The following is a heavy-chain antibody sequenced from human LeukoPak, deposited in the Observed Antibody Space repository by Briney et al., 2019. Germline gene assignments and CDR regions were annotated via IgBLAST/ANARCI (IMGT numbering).Heavy chain of an antibody. J-gene: IGHJ6*03. CDR1: GGTFSSYA. CDR3: ARDIAARTYYYMDV. Sequence: GASVKVSCKASGGTFSSYAISWVRQAPGLGLEWMGGIIPIFGTANYAQKFQGRVTITADKSTSTAYMELSSLRSEDTAVYYCARDIAARTYYYMDVWGKGTTVTVSS. V-gene: IGHV1-69*06. CDR2: IIPIFGTA. D-gene: IGHD6-6*01.